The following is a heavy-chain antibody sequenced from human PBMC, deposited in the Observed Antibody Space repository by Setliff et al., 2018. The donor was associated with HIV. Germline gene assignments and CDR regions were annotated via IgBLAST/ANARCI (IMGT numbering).Heavy chain of an antibody. V-gene: IGHV3-23*01. J-gene: IGHJ6*02. CDR1: ELTFSSYA. CDR2: ITGSGDST. D-gene: IGHD6-13*01. CDR3: ATGGMAAAGPGGGHGLDV. Sequence: GGSLRLSCAASELTFSSYAMTWVRQAPGKGLEWVSSITGSGDSTYYANSVKGRFTISRDSSKNTLSLQMSSLRAEDTALYYCATGGMAAAGPGGGHGLDVWGQGTTVTVSS.